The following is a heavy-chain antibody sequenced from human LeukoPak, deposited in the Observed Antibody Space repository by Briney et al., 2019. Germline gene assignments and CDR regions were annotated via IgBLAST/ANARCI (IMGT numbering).Heavy chain of an antibody. D-gene: IGHD6-19*01. CDR1: GFTFSSYE. V-gene: IGHV3-48*03. CDR3: ARRSSPDYYFYYMDV. CDR2: IDNSGRVI. Sequence: GGSLRLSCAASGFTFSSYEMKWVGQAPGKGREGVSYIDNSGRVIIYADSVKGRFTIYRDNAQNSVDLQMNTLRAEDTAVYYCARRSSPDYYFYYMDVWGKGTTVPIPS. J-gene: IGHJ6*03.